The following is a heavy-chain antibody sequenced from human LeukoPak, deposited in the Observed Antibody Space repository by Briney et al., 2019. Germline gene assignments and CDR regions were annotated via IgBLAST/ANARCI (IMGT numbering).Heavy chain of an antibody. V-gene: IGHV3-33*01. Sequence: GRSLRLSCVASGFTFSSYGMHWVRQAPGKGLGWVAIIWSDGSTKYYVGSVKGRFTISRDNSKSTLYLQMNSLRAEDTAVYYCARDAATSVGMPHYWGQGTVVTVSS. CDR3: ARDAATSVGMPHY. CDR2: IWSDGSTK. CDR1: GFTFSSYG. D-gene: IGHD2-2*01. J-gene: IGHJ4*02.